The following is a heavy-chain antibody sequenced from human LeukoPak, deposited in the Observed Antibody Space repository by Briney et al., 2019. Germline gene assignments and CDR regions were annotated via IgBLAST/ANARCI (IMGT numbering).Heavy chain of an antibody. D-gene: IGHD3-10*01. CDR1: GFTFDDYG. CDR2: ISWDGGST. V-gene: IGHV3-43D*04. CDR3: AKGGLRWFGTTLDY. Sequence: AGGSLRLSCAASGFTFDDYGMHWVRQTPGKGLEWVSLISWDGGSTHYADSVKGRFTISRDNGKNSLYLQMNSLRAEDTALYYCAKGGLRWFGTTLDYWGQGTLVTVSS. J-gene: IGHJ4*02.